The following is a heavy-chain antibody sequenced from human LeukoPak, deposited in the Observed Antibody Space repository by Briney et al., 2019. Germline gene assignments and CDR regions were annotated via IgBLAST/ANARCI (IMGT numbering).Heavy chain of an antibody. J-gene: IGHJ4*02. CDR1: GGSISSYY. CDR3: ARALNPLPGTYYFDY. D-gene: IGHD2-15*01. V-gene: IGHV4-59*12. Sequence: PSETLSLTCTVSGGSISSYYWSWIRQPPGKGLEWIGYIYNSGTTNYSPSLKSRVTMSVDTSKNQFSLNLISVTAADTAVYYCARALNPLPGTYYFDYWGQGTLVTVSS. CDR2: IYNSGTT.